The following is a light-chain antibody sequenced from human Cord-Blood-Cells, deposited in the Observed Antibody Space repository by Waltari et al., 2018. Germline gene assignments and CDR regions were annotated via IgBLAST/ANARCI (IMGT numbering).Light chain of an antibody. CDR1: SSDVGGYTL. Sequence: QSALTQPASVSGSPGQSITISCTGTSSDVGGYTLVSWYQQHPGKAPKLMIYEGSKRPSGVSNRFSGAKSGNTASLTISGLQAEDEADYYCCSYAGSSTLYVFGTGTKVTVL. CDR3: CSYAGSSTLYV. V-gene: IGLV2-23*01. J-gene: IGLJ1*01. CDR2: EGS.